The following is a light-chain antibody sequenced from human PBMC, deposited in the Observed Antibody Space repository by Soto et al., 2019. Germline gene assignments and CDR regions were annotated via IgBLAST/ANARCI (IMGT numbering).Light chain of an antibody. J-gene: IGKJ1*01. V-gene: IGKV1-9*01. CDR2: SAS. CDR1: QDISSY. CDR3: QQLNRFPRT. Sequence: DIQLTQSPSFLSASVGDRVTITCRASQDISSYLAWYQQRPGKVPRFLTHSASTLQSGAPSRFSATESGTTFTLTISSLQPEDIATYYCQQLNRFPRTFGQGTKVEV.